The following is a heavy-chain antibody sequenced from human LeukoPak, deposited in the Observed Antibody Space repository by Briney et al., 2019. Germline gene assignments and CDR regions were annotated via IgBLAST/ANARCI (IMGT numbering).Heavy chain of an antibody. CDR2: IWYDGSSK. CDR3: ARASSSGWFENWFDP. V-gene: IGHV3-33*01. J-gene: IGHJ5*02. CDR1: GFTFSSYG. D-gene: IGHD6-19*01. Sequence: GGSLRLSCAASGFTFSSYGMHWVRQAPGKGLEWVAVIWYDGSSKYYADSVKGRFTISRDNSKNTLYLQMNSLRAEDTAVYYCARASSSGWFENWFDPWGQGTLVTVSS.